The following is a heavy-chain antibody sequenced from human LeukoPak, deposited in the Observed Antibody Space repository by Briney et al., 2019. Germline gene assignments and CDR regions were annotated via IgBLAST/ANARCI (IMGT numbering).Heavy chain of an antibody. Sequence: PGGSLRLSCAASGFTFSSYGMHWVRQAPGKGLEWVAFIRYDGSNKYYADSVKGRFTISRDNSKNTLYLQVNSLKGEDTAVYYCAKGEYSSSSLDYWGQGTLVTVSS. CDR2: IRYDGSNK. CDR1: GFTFSSYG. V-gene: IGHV3-30*02. J-gene: IGHJ4*02. CDR3: AKGEYSSSSLDY. D-gene: IGHD6-6*01.